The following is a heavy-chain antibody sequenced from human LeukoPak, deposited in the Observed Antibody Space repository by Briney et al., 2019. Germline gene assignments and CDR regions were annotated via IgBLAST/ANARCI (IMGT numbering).Heavy chain of an antibody. J-gene: IGHJ4*02. Sequence: PSETLSLTCTVSGGSINTYYWSWIRQPPGKGLDWVATLNHDGSEKYYVDSVKGRFTISRDTAKNSLYLQMNSLRAEDTAVYYCATHDGSWDYWGQGTLVTVSS. CDR3: ATHDGSWDY. CDR2: LNHDGSEK. V-gene: IGHV3-7*01. CDR1: GGSINTYY. D-gene: IGHD6-13*01.